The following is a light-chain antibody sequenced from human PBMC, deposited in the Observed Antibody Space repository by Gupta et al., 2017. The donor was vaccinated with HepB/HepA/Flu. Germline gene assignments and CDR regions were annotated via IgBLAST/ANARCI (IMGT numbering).Light chain of an antibody. V-gene: IGLV2-11*01. CDR2: NVN. CDR1: SSDVGAYRY. Sequence: QSALTQPRSVSGSPGQSVTISCTGTSSDVGAYRYVSWYQQHPDKAPNVIIYNVNERPAGVPDRFSGSKSGNTASLTISGLQAEDEGDYYCCSYAGYYSLVFGGGTKLTVL. J-gene: IGLJ2*01. CDR3: CSYAGYYSLV.